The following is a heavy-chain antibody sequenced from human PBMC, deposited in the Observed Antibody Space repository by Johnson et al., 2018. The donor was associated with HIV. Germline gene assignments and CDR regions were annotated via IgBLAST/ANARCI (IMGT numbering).Heavy chain of an antibody. CDR2: IGTAGDT. CDR3: AKSESGWYPIRAFDI. CDR1: GFTFSSYG. J-gene: IGHJ3*02. D-gene: IGHD6-19*01. V-gene: IGHV3-13*01. Sequence: VQLVESGGGLVQPGGSLRLSCAASGFTFSSYGMHWVRQATGKGLEWVSAIGTAGDTYYPGSVKGRFTISRENAKNSLYLQMNSLRAGDTAMYYCAKSESGWYPIRAFDIWGQGTMVTVSS.